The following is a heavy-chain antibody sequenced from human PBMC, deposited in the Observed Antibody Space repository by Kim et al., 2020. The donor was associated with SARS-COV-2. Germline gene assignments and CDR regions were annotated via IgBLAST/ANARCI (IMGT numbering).Heavy chain of an antibody. CDR2: ISSSSSYI. V-gene: IGHV3-21*01. Sequence: GGSLRLSCAASGFTFSSYSMNWVRQAPGKGLEWVSSISSSSSYIYYADSVKGRFTISRDNAKNSLYLQMNSLRAEDTAVYYCARDKTQQLGPWFDPWGQGNLVTVSS. CDR3: ARDKTQQLGPWFDP. CDR1: GFTFSSYS. J-gene: IGHJ5*02. D-gene: IGHD6-13*01.